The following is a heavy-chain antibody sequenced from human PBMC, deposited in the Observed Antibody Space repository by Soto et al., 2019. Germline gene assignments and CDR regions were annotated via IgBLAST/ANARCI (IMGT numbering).Heavy chain of an antibody. Sequence: EVQLVESGGGSVQPGESLRLSCAASGFSFRDYDMHWVRQRKGKGLEWVSALGAARDPYYVGSVKGRFSVSRDNAQNSLFLHMNNLRVDDTAVYFCARAYLGRLPRRADYNYAMDVWGRGTTVTVSS. CDR2: LGAARDP. CDR3: ARAYLGRLPRRADYNYAMDV. J-gene: IGHJ6*02. V-gene: IGHV3-13*05. CDR1: GFSFRDYD. D-gene: IGHD1-26*01.